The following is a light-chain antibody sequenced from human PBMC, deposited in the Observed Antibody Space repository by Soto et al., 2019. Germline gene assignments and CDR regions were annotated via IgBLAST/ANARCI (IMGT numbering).Light chain of an antibody. CDR1: QDISNY. Sequence: DIQMTQSPSSLSASVGDRVTITCQASQDISNYLNWYQQKPGKAPKLLIYDASNLETGAPSRFSGSGSGTDFTFTISSLQPEDIATYYCQQYDNLPFPFGPGTKVDIK. CDR2: DAS. J-gene: IGKJ3*01. V-gene: IGKV1-33*01. CDR3: QQYDNLPFP.